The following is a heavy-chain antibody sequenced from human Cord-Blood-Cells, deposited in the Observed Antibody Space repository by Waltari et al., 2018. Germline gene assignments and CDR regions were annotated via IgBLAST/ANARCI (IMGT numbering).Heavy chain of an antibody. D-gene: IGHD2-21*02. CDR1: GYTFTSYA. CDR3: GRGGNGGNSNWYFDL. V-gene: IGHV1-3*01. J-gene: IGHJ2*01. CDR2: INDGNDNK. Sequence: QVQLVQSGAEVKKPGASVKVSCKASGYTFTSYAMHWVRQAPGQRLEWMGWINDGNDNKKYSHKFQGRVTITRDTSASTAYMELSSLRSEDTAVYYCGRGGNGGNSNWYFDLWGRGTLVTVSS.